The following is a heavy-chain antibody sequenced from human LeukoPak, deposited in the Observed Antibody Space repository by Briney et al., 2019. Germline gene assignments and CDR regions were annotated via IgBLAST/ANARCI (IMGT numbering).Heavy chain of an antibody. CDR2: IYYSGSN. Sequence: PETLSLTCTVSGGSISSSSYYWGWIRQPPRKRLEWIGSIYYSGSNYYNPSLKSRVTISVDTSKNQSSRRLSSVTAADTAVYYCARPYLRGTVVNNWFDPWGQGTLVTVSS. CDR3: ARPYLRGTVVNNWFDP. J-gene: IGHJ5*02. CDR1: GGSISSSSYY. V-gene: IGHV4-39*01. D-gene: IGHD4-23*01.